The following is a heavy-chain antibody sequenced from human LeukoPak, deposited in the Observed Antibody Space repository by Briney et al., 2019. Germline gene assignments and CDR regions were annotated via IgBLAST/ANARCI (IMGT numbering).Heavy chain of an antibody. CDR1: GYTFTSYA. V-gene: IGHV1-69*13. D-gene: IGHD3-10*01. CDR2: IIPIFGTA. CDR3: ARDSPDYYGSGSYYGEFDY. J-gene: IGHJ4*02. Sequence: GASVKVSCKASGYTFTSYAISWVRQAPGQGLEWMGGIIPIFGTANYAQKFQGRVTITADESTSTAYMELSSLRSEDTAVYYCARDSPDYYGSGSYYGEFDYWGQGTLVTVSS.